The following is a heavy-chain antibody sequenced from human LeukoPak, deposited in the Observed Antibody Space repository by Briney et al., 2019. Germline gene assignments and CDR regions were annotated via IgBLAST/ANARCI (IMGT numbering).Heavy chain of an antibody. V-gene: IGHV1-24*01. CDR2: FDPEDGET. CDR3: VRFFSGYERDAFDL. D-gene: IGHD5-12*01. J-gene: IGHJ3*01. CDR1: GYTRTELS. Sequence: ASVKLSCKVSGYTRTELSMHWIRQAPGKGLEWMGGFDPEDGETIYAQKFQGRVTMTEATATDTPYMELSSLKASNSAMYYCVRFFSGYERDAFDLWGQGTMVTVSS.